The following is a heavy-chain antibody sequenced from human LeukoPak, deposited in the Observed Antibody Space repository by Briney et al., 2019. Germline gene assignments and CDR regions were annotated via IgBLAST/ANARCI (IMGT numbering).Heavy chain of an antibody. CDR3: ARTPMTTYYMDV. D-gene: IGHD4-11*01. V-gene: IGHV3-74*01. CDR2: INSDGSST. Sequence: GSLRLSCAASGFTFSSYWMHWVRQAPGKGLVWVSRINSDGSSTSYADSVKGRFTISRDNAKNTLYLQMNSLRAEDTAVYYCARTPMTTYYMDVWGKGTTVTISS. CDR1: GFTFSSYW. J-gene: IGHJ6*03.